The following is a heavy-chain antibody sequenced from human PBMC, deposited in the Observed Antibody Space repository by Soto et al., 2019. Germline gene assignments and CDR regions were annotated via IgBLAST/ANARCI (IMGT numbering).Heavy chain of an antibody. Sequence: ASVKVSCKASGYTFSGYYLHWVRRAPGHGLEWMGWIFPHSCGTNYAHNFQGRVTLTRDTSINTAYMELTRLTSDDTAVYYCATDASSHGNQHWFDPWGQGTLVTVSS. CDR3: ATDASSHGNQHWFDP. J-gene: IGHJ5*01. CDR1: GYTFSGYY. CDR2: IFPHSCGT. V-gene: IGHV1-2*02. D-gene: IGHD2-2*01.